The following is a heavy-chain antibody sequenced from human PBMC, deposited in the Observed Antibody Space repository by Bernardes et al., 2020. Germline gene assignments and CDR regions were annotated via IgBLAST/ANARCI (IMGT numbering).Heavy chain of an antibody. D-gene: IGHD2-15*01. CDR1: GGSVSSASHY. CDR3: ATATPYCSGRRCPPPY. CDR2: VHSSGST. Sequence: SETLSLTCSVSGGSVSSASHYWTWIRQPPGKGLEWIGYVHSSGSTSYSPSLKSRVRMSVDTSRNQVSLKLSSVRAADTAVYYCATATPYCSGRRCPPPYWGQGTLVIVSP. V-gene: IGHV4-61*01. J-gene: IGHJ4*02.